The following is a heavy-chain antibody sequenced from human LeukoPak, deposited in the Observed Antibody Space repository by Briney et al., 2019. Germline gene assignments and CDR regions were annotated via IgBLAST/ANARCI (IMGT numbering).Heavy chain of an antibody. CDR3: ARGPSGYYYFED. J-gene: IGHJ4*02. V-gene: IGHV3-20*04. D-gene: IGHD5-12*01. CDR1: GFSFGTYG. Sequence: PGGSLRLSCAASGFSFGTYGMTWVRQVPGKGLEWVSGINRNGISTLYADSVKGRFTISRDNAKNSLYLQMHSLRAEDTALYYCARGPSGYYYFEDWGQGTLVTVSS. CDR2: INRNGIST.